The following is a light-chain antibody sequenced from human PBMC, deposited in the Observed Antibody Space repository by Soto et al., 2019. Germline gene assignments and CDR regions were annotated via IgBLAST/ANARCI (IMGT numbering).Light chain of an antibody. CDR1: SSNIGAGYD. CDR2: GNS. J-gene: IGLJ1*01. CDR3: QCYDRSPSCPV. V-gene: IGLV1-40*01. Sequence: QSVLTQPPSVSGAPGQRVTISCTGSSSNIGAGYDVHWYQQLPGTAPKLLIYGNSNRPSGVPDRFSGSKSGTSASLAITGLQAEDEADYFCQCYDRSPSCPVFATGTKVTVL.